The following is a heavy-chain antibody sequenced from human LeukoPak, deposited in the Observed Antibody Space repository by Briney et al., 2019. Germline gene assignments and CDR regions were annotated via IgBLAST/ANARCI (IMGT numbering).Heavy chain of an antibody. J-gene: IGHJ4*02. CDR1: GFIFSSYW. CDR3: ARDPTVVTPQYYFDY. Sequence: GGSLRLSCAASGFIFSSYWMSWVRQAPGKGLEWVSFIRYDGSNKYYADSVKGRFTISRDDSRDTLYLQMNSLRAEDTAVYYCARDPTVVTPQYYFDYWGQGTLVTVSS. CDR2: IRYDGSNK. D-gene: IGHD4-23*01. V-gene: IGHV3-30*02.